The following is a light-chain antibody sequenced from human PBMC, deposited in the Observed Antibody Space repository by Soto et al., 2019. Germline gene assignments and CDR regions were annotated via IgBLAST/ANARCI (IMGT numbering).Light chain of an antibody. CDR2: EVS. V-gene: IGLV2-14*01. CDR1: CSDVGGYGS. J-gene: IGLJ1*01. CDR3: SSYTSSGTYV. Sequence: QSALTQPASVSGPPGQSITISCTGTCSDVGGYGSVSWYQQHPGKAPKLMIYEVSNRPSGVSNRFSGSKSGNTASLTISGLQAEDDADYYCSSYTSSGTYVFGTGTKLTVL.